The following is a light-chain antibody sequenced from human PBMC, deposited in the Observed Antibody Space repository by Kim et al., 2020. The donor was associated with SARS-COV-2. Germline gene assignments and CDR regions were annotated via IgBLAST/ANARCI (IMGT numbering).Light chain of an antibody. CDR3: QQHKAYPRT. CDR2: AAS. V-gene: IGKV1D-16*01. Sequence: RVTITGRASQGVSSWVAWYQQKPGRGPRSLIYAASILQGGVPSRFSGSGSGTEFTLTISSLQPEDSATYYCQQHKAYPRTFGQGTKVDIK. J-gene: IGKJ1*01. CDR1: QGVSSW.